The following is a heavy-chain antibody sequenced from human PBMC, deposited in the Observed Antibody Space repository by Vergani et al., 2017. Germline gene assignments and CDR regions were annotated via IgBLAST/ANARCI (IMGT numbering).Heavy chain of an antibody. V-gene: IGHV4-34*01. Sequence: QVQLQQWGGGLLKPSETLSLTCVVNGGSFTSYHWTWIRQSPGEGLEWVGDIDHTGRPDYNPSLKSRITMSVDKSRNQLSLTLNSVTATDTAIYFCARVNTETNGHLYYYYYMDVWGQGTAVTVS. D-gene: IGHD4-11*01. CDR3: ARVNTETNGHLYYYYYMDV. CDR2: IDHTGRP. J-gene: IGHJ6*03. CDR1: GGSFTSYH.